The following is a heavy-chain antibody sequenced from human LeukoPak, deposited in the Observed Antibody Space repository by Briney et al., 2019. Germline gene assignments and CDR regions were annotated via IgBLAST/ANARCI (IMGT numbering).Heavy chain of an antibody. CDR1: AGSINRFY. V-gene: IGHV4-59*03. CDR3: ATNTGSYFAWFDY. D-gene: IGHD1-26*01. J-gene: IGHJ4*02. CDR2: IHHSGTT. Sequence: SETLSLTCTVSAGSINRFYWNWIRQSPGKGLEWIGFIHHSGTTKYNPSLQSRVIMSIDTSKNQVSLKLSSVSAEDSALYSCATNTGSYFAWFDYWGQGTLVTVSP.